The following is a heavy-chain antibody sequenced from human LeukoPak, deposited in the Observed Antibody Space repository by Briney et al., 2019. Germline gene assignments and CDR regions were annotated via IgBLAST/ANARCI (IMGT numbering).Heavy chain of an antibody. V-gene: IGHV4-4*02. CDR3: ARGRTDAAVAGNFDY. Sequence: SGTLSLTCVVSGGSISETNYWSWVRQPPGKGLEWIGYIYYSGGANYNPSLKGRATVSLDTSKNQFFLNLASVAAADSAVYYCARGRTDAAVAGNFDYWGQGTLVTVSS. D-gene: IGHD6-19*01. CDR2: IYYSGGA. J-gene: IGHJ4*02. CDR1: GGSISETNY.